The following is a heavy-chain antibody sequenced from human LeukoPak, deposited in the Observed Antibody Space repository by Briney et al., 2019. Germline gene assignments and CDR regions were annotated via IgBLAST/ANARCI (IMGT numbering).Heavy chain of an antibody. CDR3: AREATIGAFDY. Sequence: PGGSLRLSCAASGFTFSSYWMHWVRQAPGKGLVWVSRINSDGSSTSYADSVKGRFTISRDNAKNTLYLQMNSLRAEDTAVYYCAREATIGAFDYWGQGTLVTVSS. V-gene: IGHV3-74*01. J-gene: IGHJ4*02. CDR2: INSDGSST. CDR1: GFTFSSYW. D-gene: IGHD5-24*01.